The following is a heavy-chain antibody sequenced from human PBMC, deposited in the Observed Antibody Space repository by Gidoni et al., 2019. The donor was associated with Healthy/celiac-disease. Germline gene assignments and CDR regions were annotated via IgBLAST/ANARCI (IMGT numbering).Heavy chain of an antibody. V-gene: IGHV3-33*01. J-gene: IGHJ6*02. Sequence: QVQLVESGGGVGQPGRSLRRSCAASGFTFSSDGMHWVRQAPGKGREWVAVIWYDGSNKFYADSVKGRFTISRDNSKNPLYLQMNRLRAEDTAVYYCSRDMGVGAREDYYYGMDVWGQGTTVTVSS. CDR1: GFTFSSDG. CDR2: IWYDGSNK. CDR3: SRDMGVGAREDYYYGMDV. D-gene: IGHD1-26*01.